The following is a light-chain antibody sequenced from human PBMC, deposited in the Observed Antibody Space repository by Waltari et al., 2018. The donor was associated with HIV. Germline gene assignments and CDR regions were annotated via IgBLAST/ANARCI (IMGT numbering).Light chain of an antibody. Sequence: DIQMTQYPASLSASLRGKITITCRSSQHLNMSLNWYQQEPGQAPTILISSASILQSGVPSRFSGSGSGTQFALLISSLQPEDSATYFCQQTSGLPLTFGGGTKV. CDR2: SAS. CDR3: QQTSGLPLT. CDR1: QHLNMS. J-gene: IGKJ4*01. V-gene: IGKV1-39*01.